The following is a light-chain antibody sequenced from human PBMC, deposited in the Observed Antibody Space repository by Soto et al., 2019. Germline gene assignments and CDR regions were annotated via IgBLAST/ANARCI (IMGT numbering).Light chain of an antibody. CDR3: LLYYDGVQV. CDR1: SDSVSASHF. Sequence: QTVVTQEPSFSVSPGGTVTLTCGLSSDSVSASHFPSWYQQTPGQAPRTLIYNTNTRSSGVPDRFSGSILGGKAALTLSGVQPEDEADYYCLLYYDGVQVFGGGTKVTVL. V-gene: IGLV8-61*01. CDR2: NTN. J-gene: IGLJ3*02.